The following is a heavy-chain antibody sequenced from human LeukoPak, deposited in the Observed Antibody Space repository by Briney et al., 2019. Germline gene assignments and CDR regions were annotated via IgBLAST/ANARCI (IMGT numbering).Heavy chain of an antibody. J-gene: IGHJ5*02. CDR1: GFTFSSYS. V-gene: IGHV3-66*01. Sequence: GGSLRLSCAASGFTFSSYSMNWVRQAPGKGLEWVSVIYSGGSTYYADSVKGRFTISRDNSKNTLYLQMNSLRAEDTAVYYCARLFDPWGQGTLVTVSS. CDR2: IYSGGST. CDR3: ARLFDP.